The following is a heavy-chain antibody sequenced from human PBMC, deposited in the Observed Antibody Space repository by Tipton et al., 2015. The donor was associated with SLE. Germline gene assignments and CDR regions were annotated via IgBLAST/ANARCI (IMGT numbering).Heavy chain of an antibody. CDR1: GASINTGSFY. CDR2: ISTSGAT. CDR3: ARDMTATWYYY. J-gene: IGHJ4*02. Sequence: TLSLTCSVSGASINTGSFYWSWMRQPAGKELEWIGHISTSGATNDNPSLKSQVTISIDTSKNQFSLKLTSVTAADTAMYYCARDMTATWYYYWGQGTQVTVSS. V-gene: IGHV4-61*09. D-gene: IGHD2-15*01.